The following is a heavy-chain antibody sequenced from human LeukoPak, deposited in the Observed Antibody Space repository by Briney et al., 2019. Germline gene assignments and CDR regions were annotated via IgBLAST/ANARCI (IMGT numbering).Heavy chain of an antibody. CDR2: ISSSGGIT. Sequence: PRGSLRLSCAASGLTFSSSAMNWVRQAPGKGLEWVSGISSSGGITYYADSVKGRFTISRDNSKNTLYLQLNSLRAEDTAVYYCAKSSQRFGMDVWGQGTTVTVSS. J-gene: IGHJ6*02. V-gene: IGHV3-23*01. CDR1: GLTFSSSA. CDR3: AKSSQRFGMDV.